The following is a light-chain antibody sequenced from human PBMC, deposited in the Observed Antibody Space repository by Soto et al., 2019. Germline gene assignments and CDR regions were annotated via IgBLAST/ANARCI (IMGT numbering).Light chain of an antibody. CDR1: QGIRND. V-gene: IGKV1-39*01. Sequence: DIQMTQSPSSLSASVGDRVTITCRASQGIRNDLGWYQQKPGKAPKRLIYAASSLESGVPSRFSGRGSATDFTLSISSLQPEDFATYFCQQTYSMPVTFGQGTKLEMK. J-gene: IGKJ2*01. CDR3: QQTYSMPVT. CDR2: AAS.